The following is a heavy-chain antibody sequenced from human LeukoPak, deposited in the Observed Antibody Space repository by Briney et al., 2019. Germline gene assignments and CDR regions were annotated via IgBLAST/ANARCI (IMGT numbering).Heavy chain of an antibody. V-gene: IGHV4-59*01. D-gene: IGHD5-24*01. J-gene: IGHJ5*02. CDR3: ARDRLQLQS. Sequence: PSETLSLTCTVSGGSINTYYWSWIRQPPGKGLEWIGYIHHSGRTNYNPSLKSRLTISVDTSKSQFSLQLKSVTAADTAVYYCARDRLQLQSWGQGTLVTVSS. CDR1: GGSINTYY. CDR2: IHHSGRT.